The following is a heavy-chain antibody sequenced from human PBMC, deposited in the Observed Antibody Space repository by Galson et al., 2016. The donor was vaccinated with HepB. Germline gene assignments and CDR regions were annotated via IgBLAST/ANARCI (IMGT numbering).Heavy chain of an antibody. CDR1: GFIFSSYG. J-gene: IGHJ3*01. V-gene: IGHV3-33*06. Sequence: SLRLSCAASGFIFSSYGMHWVRQALGKGLEWVAVIWYDGSDKYYGDSVTGRFTISRDNSKNTLYLQMNSLRAEDTAIYYCAKEIVEWHGAFDFWGQGALVSVSS. D-gene: IGHD3-3*01. CDR2: IWYDGSDK. CDR3: AKEIVEWHGAFDF.